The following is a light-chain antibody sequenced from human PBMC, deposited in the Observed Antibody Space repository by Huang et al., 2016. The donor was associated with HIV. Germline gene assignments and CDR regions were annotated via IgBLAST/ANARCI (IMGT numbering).Light chain of an antibody. Sequence: EIVLTQSPGTLSLSPGERATLSCRASQSVTNTYLAWYQQRPGRAPRLLIYGASKRATGIPDRISGSGSGTDFTLTINRLESEDSAVYYCQQYGTSPLTFGGGTKVEIK. J-gene: IGKJ4*01. CDR3: QQYGTSPLT. CDR1: QSVTNTY. CDR2: GAS. V-gene: IGKV3-20*01.